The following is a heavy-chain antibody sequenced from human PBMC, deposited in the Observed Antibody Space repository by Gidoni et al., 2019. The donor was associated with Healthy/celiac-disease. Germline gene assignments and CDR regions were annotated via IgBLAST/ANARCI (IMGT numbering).Heavy chain of an antibody. Sequence: EVQLVESGGGLVKAGGSLRLSCAASGFTCSSYSMNWVRQAPGKGLEWVSSISSSSSYIYYADSVKARFTISRDNAKNSLYLQMNSLRAEDTAVYYCTYGSGSFSGPIDYWGQGTLVTVSS. CDR1: GFTCSSYS. D-gene: IGHD3-10*01. CDR3: TYGSGSFSGPIDY. V-gene: IGHV3-21*01. J-gene: IGHJ4*02. CDR2: ISSSSSYI.